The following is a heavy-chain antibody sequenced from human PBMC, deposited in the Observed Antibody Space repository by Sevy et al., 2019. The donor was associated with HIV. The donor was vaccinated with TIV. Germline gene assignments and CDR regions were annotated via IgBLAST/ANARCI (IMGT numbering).Heavy chain of an antibody. Sequence: SETLSLTCTVSGASVSYGNFYWTWIRQPPGKGLEWIGYIFYIGSTNYNPSLKSRVTISIDTTKNLLSLRLNSVTATDTAVYYCVRDRIAAAAGYFDYWGQGALVTVSS. CDR1: GASVSYGNFY. V-gene: IGHV4-61*01. D-gene: IGHD6-13*01. CDR2: IFYIGST. CDR3: VRDRIAAAAGYFDY. J-gene: IGHJ4*02.